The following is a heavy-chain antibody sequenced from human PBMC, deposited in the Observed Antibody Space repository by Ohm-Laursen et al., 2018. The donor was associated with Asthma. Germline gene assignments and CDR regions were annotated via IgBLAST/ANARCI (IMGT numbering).Heavy chain of an antibody. J-gene: IGHJ4*02. CDR2: ISGSGGST. CDR3: AKDHDYGDFFDY. CDR1: GFTFSSYA. V-gene: IGHV3-23*01. D-gene: IGHD4-17*01. Sequence: SLRLSCAASGFTFSSYAMSWVRQAPGKGLEWVSAISGSGGSTYYADSVKGRSTIPRDNSKNTLYLQMNSLRAEDTAVYYCAKDHDYGDFFDYWGQGTLVTVSS.